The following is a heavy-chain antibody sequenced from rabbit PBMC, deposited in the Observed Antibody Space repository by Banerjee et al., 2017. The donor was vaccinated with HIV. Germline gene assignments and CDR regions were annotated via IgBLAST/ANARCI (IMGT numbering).Heavy chain of an antibody. J-gene: IGHJ5*01. CDR1: GSDFSSYY. CDR2: ISSGGST. Sequence: QLKESGGGLVQPGGSLKLSCKASGSDFSSYYMTWVRQAPGKGLEYIGYISSGGSTYYAGWVNDRFTISRDTNENTLYLQLNSLTAADTATYFCARDWGAYAGHGYATGWLDLWGPGTLVTVS. V-gene: IGHV1S7*01. CDR3: ARDWGAYAGHGYATGWLDL. D-gene: IGHD6-1*01.